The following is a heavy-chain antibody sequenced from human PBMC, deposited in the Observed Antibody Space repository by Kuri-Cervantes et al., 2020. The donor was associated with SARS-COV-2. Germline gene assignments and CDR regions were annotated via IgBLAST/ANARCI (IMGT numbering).Heavy chain of an antibody. CDR1: EFTFSSDS. Sequence: GASMKISCAASEFTFSSDSMNWVRQAPGKGLEWVSYISSSGSTIYYADSVKGRFTISRDNAKNSLYLQMNSLRAEDTAVYYCARVVRSGYYYDYWGQGTLVTVSS. CDR3: ARVVRSGYYYDY. V-gene: IGHV3-48*04. J-gene: IGHJ4*02. CDR2: ISSSGSTI. D-gene: IGHD3-22*01.